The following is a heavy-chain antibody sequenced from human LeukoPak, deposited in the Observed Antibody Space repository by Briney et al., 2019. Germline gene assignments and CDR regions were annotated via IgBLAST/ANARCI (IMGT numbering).Heavy chain of an antibody. CDR2: IYPENSYV. J-gene: IGHJ5*02. CDR3: ARQNREDATGRKFDP. CDR1: EYSFTNCW. Sequence: GESLQISCQGSEYSFTNCWIGWVRQKPGRGLEWMGLIYPENSYVRYSPSLQGQVIISVDKSISTAYLQWNNLKASDTAMYYCARQNREDATGRKFDPWGQGTLVTVS. V-gene: IGHV5-51*01. D-gene: IGHD1-14*01.